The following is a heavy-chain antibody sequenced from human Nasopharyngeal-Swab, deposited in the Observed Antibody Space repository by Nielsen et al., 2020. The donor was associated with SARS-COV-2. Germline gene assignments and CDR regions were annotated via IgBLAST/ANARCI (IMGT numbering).Heavy chain of an antibody. Sequence: SETLSLTCAVYGGSFSGYYWSWIRQPPGKGLEWIGEINHGGSTNYNPSLKRRVTISVDTSKNKFSLKLSSVTAADTAVYYCARAGAVAGTRGQVRLGYWGQGTLVTASS. D-gene: IGHD6-19*01. V-gene: IGHV4-34*01. J-gene: IGHJ4*02. CDR3: ARAGAVAGTRGQVRLGY. CDR1: GGSFSGYY. CDR2: INHGGST.